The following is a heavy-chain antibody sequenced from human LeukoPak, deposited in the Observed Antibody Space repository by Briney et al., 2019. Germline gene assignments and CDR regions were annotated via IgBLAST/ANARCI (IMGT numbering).Heavy chain of an antibody. J-gene: IGHJ3*02. CDR3: ATDRCTGGDCYTALDI. CDR2: FDPEDGET. CDR1: GYTLTELS. D-gene: IGHD2-21*02. Sequence: ASVKVSCKVSGYTLTELSMHWVRQAPGKGLEWMGGFDPEDGETIYAQKFQGRVTMTEDTSTDTAYMELSSLRSEDTAVYYCATDRCTGGDCYTALDIWGQGTMVTVSS. V-gene: IGHV1-24*01.